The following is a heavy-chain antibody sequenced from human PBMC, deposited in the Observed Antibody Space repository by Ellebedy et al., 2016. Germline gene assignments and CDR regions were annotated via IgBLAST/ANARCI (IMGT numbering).Heavy chain of an antibody. CDR1: GFTFSHYG. Sequence: GGSLRLSCAASGFTFSHYGMHWVRQAPGKGLEWVAVISYLGGDKYYADSVRGRFTISRDTSKNTLYLQMNSLRAGDTAVYYCAKSPVMVVVIGGFDMWGQGTAVTVSS. J-gene: IGHJ3*02. CDR3: AKSPVMVVVIGGFDM. D-gene: IGHD3-22*01. CDR2: ISYLGGDK. V-gene: IGHV3-30*18.